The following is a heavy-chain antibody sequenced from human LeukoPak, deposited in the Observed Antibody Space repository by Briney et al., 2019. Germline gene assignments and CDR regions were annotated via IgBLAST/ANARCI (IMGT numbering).Heavy chain of an antibody. CDR1: GSSISRYY. V-gene: IGHV4-4*09. D-gene: IGHD6-25*01. J-gene: IGHJ4*02. CDR3: ARRGAAADRYYFHY. CDR2: FYNSAST. Sequence: SETLSLTCTVSGSSISRYYWSWIRQTPDKVLEWIGCFYNSASTNYNPPLESRVTISVDTSKNQFSLKLTSVAAADTAVYYCARRGAAADRYYFHYWGQGLLVSVSS.